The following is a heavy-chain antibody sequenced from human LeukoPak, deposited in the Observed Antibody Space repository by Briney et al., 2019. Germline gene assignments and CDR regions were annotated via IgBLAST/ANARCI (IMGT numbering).Heavy chain of an antibody. D-gene: IGHD2-15*01. CDR1: GYTFTSYD. CDR3: ARADPNCSGGSCSYYYYYMDV. J-gene: IGHJ6*03. V-gene: IGHV1-8*01. CDR2: MNPNSGNT. Sequence: ASVKVSCKASGYTFTSYDINWVRQATGQGLEWMGWMNPNSGNTGYAQKFQGRVTMTRNTSISTAYMELSSLRSEDTAVYYCARADPNCSGGSCSYYYYYMDVWGKGTTVTISS.